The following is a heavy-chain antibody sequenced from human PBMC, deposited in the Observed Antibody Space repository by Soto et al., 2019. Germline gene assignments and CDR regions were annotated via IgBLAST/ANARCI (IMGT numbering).Heavy chain of an antibody. D-gene: IGHD2-15*01. CDR2: IIPIFGTA. Sequence: GASVKVSCKASGGTFSSYAISWVRQAPGQGLEWMGGIIPIFGTANYAQKFQGRVTITADESTSTAYMELSSLRSEDTAVYYCARIVVVVAATTYYYYGMDVWGQGTTVTVSS. V-gene: IGHV1-69*13. J-gene: IGHJ6*02. CDR1: GGTFSSYA. CDR3: ARIVVVVAATTYYYYGMDV.